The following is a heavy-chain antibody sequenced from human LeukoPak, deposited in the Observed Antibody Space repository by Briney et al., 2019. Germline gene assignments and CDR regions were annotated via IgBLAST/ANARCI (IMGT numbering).Heavy chain of an antibody. CDR2: ISYEGKSA. J-gene: IGHJ4*02. CDR3: ARDLRGGSSLDY. CDR1: GFSFGSYG. Sequence: GGSLRLSCAASGFSFGSYGMHWVRQAPGKGLEWVGVISYEGKSAYYADSVKGRFTISRDNSKNTLYLQMNSLRAEDTTVYYCARDLRGGSSLDYWGQGTLVTVSS. D-gene: IGHD6-6*01. V-gene: IGHV3-30*03.